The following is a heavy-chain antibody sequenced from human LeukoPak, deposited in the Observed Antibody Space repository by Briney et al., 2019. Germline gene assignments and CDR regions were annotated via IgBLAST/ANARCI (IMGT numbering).Heavy chain of an antibody. Sequence: ASVKVSFKASGYTFTSYYMHWVRQAPGQGLEWMGIINPSGGSTSYEQKFQGRVTMTRDTSTSTVYMELSSLRSEDTAVYYCARGGGDYGGNSSARGDYWGQGTLVTVSS. D-gene: IGHD4-23*01. CDR1: GYTFTSYY. J-gene: IGHJ4*02. V-gene: IGHV1-46*01. CDR3: ARGGGDYGGNSSARGDY. CDR2: INPSGGST.